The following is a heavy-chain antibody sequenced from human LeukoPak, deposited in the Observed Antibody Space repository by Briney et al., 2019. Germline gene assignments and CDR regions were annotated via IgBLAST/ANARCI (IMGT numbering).Heavy chain of an antibody. CDR2: IYPGDSDT. CDR1: GYSFTSYW. D-gene: IGHD2-2*01. V-gene: IGHV5-51*01. CDR3: ARQGGYCSSTSCYALLYFDY. J-gene: IGHJ4*02. Sequence: GESLKISCKGSGYSFTSYWIGWVRQMPGKGLEWMGIIYPGDSDTGYSPSFQGQVTISADKSISTAYLQWSSLKASDTAMYYCARQGGYCSSTSCYALLYFDYWGQGTLVTVSS.